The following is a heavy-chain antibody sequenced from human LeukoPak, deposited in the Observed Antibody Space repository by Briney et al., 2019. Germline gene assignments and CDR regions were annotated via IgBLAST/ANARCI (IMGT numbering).Heavy chain of an antibody. CDR1: GYSICSGYY. V-gene: IGHV4-38-2*02. D-gene: IGHD5-18*01. CDR2: IYHSGST. J-gene: IGHJ4*02. Sequence: SETLSLTCTVSGYSICSGYYWGWIRQPPGKGLERIGSIYHSGSTYYNPSLKSRVTISVDTSKNQFSLKLSSVTAADTAVYYCARGKGYSYGYKYYFDYWGQGTLVTVSS. CDR3: ARGKGYSYGYKYYFDY.